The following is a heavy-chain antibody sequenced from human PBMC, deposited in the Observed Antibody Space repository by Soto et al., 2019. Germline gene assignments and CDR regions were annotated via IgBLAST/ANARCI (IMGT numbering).Heavy chain of an antibody. J-gene: IGHJ4*02. D-gene: IGHD1-7*01. CDR3: ARVVRWNYAFTY. Sequence: PSETLSLTCTVSGGSVSSGSYYWSWIRQPPGKGLEWIGYIYYSGSTNYNPSLKSRVTISVDTSKNQFSLKLSSVTAADTAVYYCARVVRWNYAFTYWGQGTLVTVS. V-gene: IGHV4-61*01. CDR1: GGSVSSGSYY. CDR2: IYYSGST.